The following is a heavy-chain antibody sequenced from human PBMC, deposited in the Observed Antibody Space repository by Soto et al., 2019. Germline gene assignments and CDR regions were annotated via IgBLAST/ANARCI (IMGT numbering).Heavy chain of an antibody. D-gene: IGHD3-10*01. CDR1: GGSISSGGYY. Sequence: SETLSLTCTVSGGSISSGGYYWSWTRQHPGKGLEWIGYIYYSESTYYNPSLKSRVTISVDTSKNQFSLKLSSVTAADTAVYYCARVWFGELLGNWFDPWGQGTLVTVSS. V-gene: IGHV4-31*03. CDR3: ARVWFGELLGNWFDP. J-gene: IGHJ5*02. CDR2: IYYSEST.